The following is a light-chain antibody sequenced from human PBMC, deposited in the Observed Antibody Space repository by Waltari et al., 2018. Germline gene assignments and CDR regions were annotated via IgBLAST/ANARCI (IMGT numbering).Light chain of an antibody. CDR2: RNT. CDR3: AAWDDSLGGPV. J-gene: IGLJ2*01. CDR1: ASHIGTNY. Sequence: QSVLTQPPSASAIPGQSVAISCSGSASHIGTNYVYWYVQLPGAAPKLLIYRNTPRPSGVPGRFSGSKSGTSASLAIRGLRSEDEAEYYCAAWDDSLGGPVFGGGTKLTVL. V-gene: IGLV1-47*01.